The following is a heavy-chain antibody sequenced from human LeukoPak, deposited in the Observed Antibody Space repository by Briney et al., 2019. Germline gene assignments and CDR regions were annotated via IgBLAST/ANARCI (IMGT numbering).Heavy chain of an antibody. CDR1: GGTFSSYA. V-gene: IGHV1-69*05. CDR2: IIPIFGTA. D-gene: IGHD1-26*01. CDR3: AREQTIVGATTRWFDP. Sequence: SVKVSCKASGGTFSSYAISWVRQAPGQGLEWMGGIIPIFGTANYARKFQGRVTITTDESTSTAYMELSSLRSEDTAVYYCAREQTIVGATTRWFDPWGQGTLVTVTS. J-gene: IGHJ5*02.